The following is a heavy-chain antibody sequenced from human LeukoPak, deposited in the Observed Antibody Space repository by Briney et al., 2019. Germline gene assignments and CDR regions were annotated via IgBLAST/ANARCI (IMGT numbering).Heavy chain of an antibody. D-gene: IGHD5-24*01. Sequence: GGSLRLSCAASGFTFSSYAMHWVRQAPGKGLEWVAVISYDGSNKYYADSVKGRFTISSDDSPNTLYLPPNSLRTEDTAVYYCAREQRRDDYSYDYWGQGTPVTVSS. CDR2: ISYDGSNK. CDR3: AREQRRDDYSYDY. V-gene: IGHV3-30*04. CDR1: GFTFSSYA. J-gene: IGHJ4*02.